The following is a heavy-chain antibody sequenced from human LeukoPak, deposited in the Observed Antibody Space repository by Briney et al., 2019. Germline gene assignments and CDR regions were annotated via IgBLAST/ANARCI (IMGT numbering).Heavy chain of an antibody. V-gene: IGHV3-74*01. CDR2: IKSDGSSI. Sequence: PGGSLRLSCAASGFTFSSYWMHWVRQAPGKGLVWVSRIKSDGSSISYADSVKGRFTISRDNAKNTLYLQMNSLRAEDTAVYYCARDGYGYGHDFDYWGQGTLVTVSS. D-gene: IGHD5-18*01. J-gene: IGHJ4*02. CDR1: GFTFSSYW. CDR3: ARDGYGYGHDFDY.